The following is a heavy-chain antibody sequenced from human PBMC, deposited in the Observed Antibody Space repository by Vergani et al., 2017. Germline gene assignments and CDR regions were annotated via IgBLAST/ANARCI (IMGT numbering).Heavy chain of an antibody. CDR1: GFTFSHYS. J-gene: IGHJ4*02. CDR2: ISGNNDDV. Sequence: EVQLVESGGGLVKPGGSLRLSCVASGFTFSHYSMNWVRQAPGKGLEWVSSISGNNDDVYYADSVKGRFTISRDNSKNTLYLQMNSLRAEDTAVYYCANFGEWELRRNWGQGTLVTVSS. V-gene: IGHV3-21*02. CDR3: ANFGEWELRRN. D-gene: IGHD1-26*01.